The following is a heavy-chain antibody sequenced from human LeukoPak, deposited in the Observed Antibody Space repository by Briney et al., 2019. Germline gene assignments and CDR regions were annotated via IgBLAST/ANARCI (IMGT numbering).Heavy chain of an antibody. Sequence: TSETLSLTCTVSGGSISSYYWSWIRQPPGKTLECIGYIYYSGSANYNPSLNSRVTISVDTSKNQFSLMLSSVAAADTAVYYCAGTIMGVTAGYYYYYMDVWGKGTTVTVSS. V-gene: IGHV4-59*08. CDR1: GGSISSYY. J-gene: IGHJ6*03. D-gene: IGHD1-26*01. CDR3: AGTIMGVTAGYYYYYMDV. CDR2: IYYSGSA.